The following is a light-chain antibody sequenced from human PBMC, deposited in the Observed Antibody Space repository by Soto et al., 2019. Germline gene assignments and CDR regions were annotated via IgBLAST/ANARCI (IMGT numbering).Light chain of an antibody. V-gene: IGKV3-20*01. Sequence: IVLTQSPATLSLSPGERATLSCRASQTITGRSLAWYQQKPCQAPRLLVTSISNRATGIPDRFSGSGSGADFTLTISRLEPEDFAVYYCQQYQNSRTFGQGTKVDIK. CDR2: SIS. J-gene: IGKJ1*01. CDR1: QTITGRS. CDR3: QQYQNSRT.